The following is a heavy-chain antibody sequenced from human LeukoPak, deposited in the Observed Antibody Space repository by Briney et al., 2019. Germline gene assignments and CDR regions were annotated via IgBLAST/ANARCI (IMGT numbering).Heavy chain of an antibody. CDR1: GYTFTGYY. Sequence: ASVKVSCEASGYTFTGYYMHWVRQAPGQGLEWMGWINPNSGGTNYAQKFQGRVTMTRDTSISTAYMELSRLRSDDTAVYYCARRKAAKRHNDAFDIWGQGTMVTVSS. D-gene: IGHD6-13*01. CDR2: INPNSGGT. CDR3: ARRKAAKRHNDAFDI. V-gene: IGHV1-2*02. J-gene: IGHJ3*02.